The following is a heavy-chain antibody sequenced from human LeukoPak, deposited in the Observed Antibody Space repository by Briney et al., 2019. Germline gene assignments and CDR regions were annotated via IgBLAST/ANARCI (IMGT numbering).Heavy chain of an antibody. Sequence: GGSLRLSCAASGFTFSSYGMHWVRQAPGKGLEWVAAIWYDGSNKYYADSVKGRFTISRDNSKNTLYLQMNSLRPEDTAVYYCAKGLTNLGDDWGQGTLVTVSS. J-gene: IGHJ4*02. CDR2: IWYDGSNK. CDR3: AKGLTNLGDD. CDR1: GFTFSSYG. V-gene: IGHV3-33*06. D-gene: IGHD3-9*01.